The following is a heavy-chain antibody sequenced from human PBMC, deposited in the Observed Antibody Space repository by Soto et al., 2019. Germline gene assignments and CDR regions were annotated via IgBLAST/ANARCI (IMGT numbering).Heavy chain of an antibody. CDR1: GGTFSSYA. D-gene: IGHD2-15*01. V-gene: IGHV1-69*01. Sequence: QVQLVQSGAEVKKPGSSVKVSCKASGGTFSSYAISWVRQAPGQGLEWMGGIIPIFGTANYAQKFQGRVTITADESTCTAYMELSSLSSEDMAVYYCARDIGYCSGGSCYGRYFDYWGQGTLVTVSS. J-gene: IGHJ4*02. CDR2: IIPIFGTA. CDR3: ARDIGYCSGGSCYGRYFDY.